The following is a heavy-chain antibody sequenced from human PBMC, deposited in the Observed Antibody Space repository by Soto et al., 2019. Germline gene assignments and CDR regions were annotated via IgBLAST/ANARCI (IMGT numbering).Heavy chain of an antibody. CDR3: ARDDMTTVTTFSSFDY. Sequence: QVQLLESGGGVVQPGRSLRLSCAASGFTFSSYGMHWVRQAPGKGLEWVAVIWYDGSNKYYADSVKGRFTISRDNSKNTLYLQMNSLRAEDTAVYYCARDDMTTVTTFSSFDYWGQGTLVTVSS. CDR1: GFTFSSYG. D-gene: IGHD4-17*01. J-gene: IGHJ4*02. V-gene: IGHV3-33*01. CDR2: IWYDGSNK.